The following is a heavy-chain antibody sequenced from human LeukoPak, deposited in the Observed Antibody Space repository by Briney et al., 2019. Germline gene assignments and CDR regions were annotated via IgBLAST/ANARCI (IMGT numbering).Heavy chain of an antibody. CDR3: AREYNWNDWDYFDY. D-gene: IGHD1-20*01. V-gene: IGHV4-61*01. J-gene: IGHJ4*02. CDR2: IYYSGSTY. Sequence: SETLSLTCTVSGGSVNSGNYYWSWIRQPPGKGLEWIGYIYYSGSTYYYNPSLESRVTISLDTSKNQFSLKLSSVTAADTAVYYCAREYNWNDWDYFDYWGQGTLVTVSS. CDR1: GGSVNSGNYY.